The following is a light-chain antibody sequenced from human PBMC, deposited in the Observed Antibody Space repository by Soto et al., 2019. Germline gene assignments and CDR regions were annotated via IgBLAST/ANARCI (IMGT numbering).Light chain of an antibody. Sequence: EIVLTQSPGTLSLSPGERATLSCRASQSVSSSYLAWYQQKPGQAPRLLIYGASSRATGIPDRFSGGGSGTDFTLTISRLEPEDFAVYYCQQYGSSPRTVGQGTKVDIK. J-gene: IGKJ1*01. V-gene: IGKV3-20*01. CDR2: GAS. CDR1: QSVSSSY. CDR3: QQYGSSPRT.